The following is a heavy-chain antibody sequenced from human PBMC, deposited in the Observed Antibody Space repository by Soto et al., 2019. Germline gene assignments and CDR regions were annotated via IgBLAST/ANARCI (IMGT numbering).Heavy chain of an antibody. J-gene: IGHJ6*02. V-gene: IGHV1-69*13. Sequence: GASVKVSCKASGGTFSSYAISWVRQAPGQGLEWMGGIIPIFGTANYAQKFQGRVTITADESTSTAYMELSSLRSEDTAVYYCASGDSSSSYYYYGMDVWGQGTTVTVSS. D-gene: IGHD6-6*01. CDR3: ASGDSSSSYYYYGMDV. CDR1: GGTFSSYA. CDR2: IIPIFGTA.